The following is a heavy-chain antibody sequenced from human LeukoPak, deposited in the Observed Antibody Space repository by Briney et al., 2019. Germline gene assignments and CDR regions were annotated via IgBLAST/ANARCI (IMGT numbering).Heavy chain of an antibody. CDR1: GGTFSSYA. Sequence: SVKVSCKASGGTFSSYAISWVRQAPGQGLEWMGGIILIFGTANYAQKFQGRVTITADESTSTAYMELSSLRSEDTAVYYCARTRTDGYYYYGMDVWGQGTTVTVSS. V-gene: IGHV1-69*01. J-gene: IGHJ6*02. CDR2: IILIFGTA. CDR3: ARTRTDGYYYYGMDV.